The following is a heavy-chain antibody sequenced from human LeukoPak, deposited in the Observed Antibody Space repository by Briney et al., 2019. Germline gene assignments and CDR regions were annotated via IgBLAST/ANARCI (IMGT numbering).Heavy chain of an antibody. Sequence: SETLSLTCTVSGGSISSYYWSWIRQPPGKGLEWIGEINHSGSTNYNPSLKSRVTISVDTSKNQFSLKLSSVTAADTAVYYCASAYCTNGVCSMPSDYWGQGTLVTVSS. V-gene: IGHV4-34*01. CDR1: GGSISSYY. D-gene: IGHD2-8*01. CDR2: INHSGST. CDR3: ASAYCTNGVCSMPSDY. J-gene: IGHJ4*02.